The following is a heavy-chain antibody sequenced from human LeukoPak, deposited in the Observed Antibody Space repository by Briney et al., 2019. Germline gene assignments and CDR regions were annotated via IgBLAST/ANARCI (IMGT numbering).Heavy chain of an antibody. CDR3: ARECSWCGGDCYNYYYGMDV. Sequence: ASVKVSCKASGYTFTSYYMHRVRQAPGQGLEWMGIINPSGGSTSYAQRFQGRVTMTRDTSTSTGYMELSSLRSEDTAVYYCARECSWCGGDCYNYYYGMDVWGQGTTVTVSS. CDR2: INPSGGST. CDR1: GYTFTSYY. J-gene: IGHJ6*02. V-gene: IGHV1-46*01. D-gene: IGHD2-21*02.